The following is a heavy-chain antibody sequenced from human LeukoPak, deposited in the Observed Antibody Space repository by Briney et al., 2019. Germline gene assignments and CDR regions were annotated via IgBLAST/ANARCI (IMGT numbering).Heavy chain of an antibody. J-gene: IGHJ4*02. D-gene: IGHD3-3*01. V-gene: IGHV4-39*07. CDR3: ARVYGGFWSGSFDY. Sequence: PSETLSLTCTVSGGSISSSSYYWGWIRQPPGKGLEWIGSIYYSGSTYYNPSLKSRVTISVDTSKNQFSLKLSSVTAADTAVYYCARVYGGFWSGSFDYWGQGTLVTVSS. CDR2: IYYSGST. CDR1: GGSISSSSYY.